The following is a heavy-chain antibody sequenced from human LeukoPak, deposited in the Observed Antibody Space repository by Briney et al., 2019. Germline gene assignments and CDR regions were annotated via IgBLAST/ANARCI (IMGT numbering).Heavy chain of an antibody. V-gene: IGHV3-21*01. CDR2: ISSSSSYI. D-gene: IGHD3-22*01. Sequence: GGSLRLSCAASGFTFSSYSMNWVRQAPGKGLEWVSSISSSSSYIYYADSVKGRFTISRDNAKNSLYLQMNSLRAEDTAVYYCARDQTNYYDSSGYYGPFDYWGQGTLVTVS. J-gene: IGHJ4*02. CDR1: GFTFSSYS. CDR3: ARDQTNYYDSSGYYGPFDY.